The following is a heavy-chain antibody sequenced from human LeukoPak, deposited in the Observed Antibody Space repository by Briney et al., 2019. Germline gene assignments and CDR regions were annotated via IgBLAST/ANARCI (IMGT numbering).Heavy chain of an antibody. Sequence: PGGSLRLSCAASGFTFSSYAMSWVRQAPGKGLEWVSAISGSGGSTYYADSVKGRFTISRDNSKNTLHLQMNSLRAEDTAVYYCAKGTMVRGDRDYWGQGTLVTVSS. V-gene: IGHV3-23*01. J-gene: IGHJ4*02. CDR1: GFTFSSYA. CDR3: AKGTMVRGDRDY. D-gene: IGHD3-10*01. CDR2: ISGSGGST.